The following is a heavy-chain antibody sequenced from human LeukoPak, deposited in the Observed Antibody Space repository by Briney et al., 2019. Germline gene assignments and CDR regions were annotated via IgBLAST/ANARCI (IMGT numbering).Heavy chain of an antibody. Sequence: ASVKVSCKASGYTFTSYDFNWVRQATGQRPEWMGWMSPNSGDTGYAQKFQDRVTMTRNTSISTAYMELSSLRSDDTAVYYCARSGIGYRNWFDPWGQGTLVTVSS. V-gene: IGHV1-8*01. J-gene: IGHJ5*02. CDR2: MSPNSGDT. CDR1: GYTFTSYD. CDR3: ARSGIGYRNWFDP. D-gene: IGHD1-26*01.